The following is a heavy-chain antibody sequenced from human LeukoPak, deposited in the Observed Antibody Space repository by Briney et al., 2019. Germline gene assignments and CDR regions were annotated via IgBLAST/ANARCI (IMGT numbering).Heavy chain of an antibody. CDR3: ARHDTPQGWLQLHWYFDY. D-gene: IGHD5-24*01. CDR1: GGSISSSSYY. CDR2: IYYSGST. J-gene: IGHJ4*02. Sequence: SETLSLTCTVSGGSISSSSYYWGWIRQPPGKGLEWIGSIYYSGSTYYNPSLKSRVTISVDTSKNQFSLKLSSVTAADTAVYYCARHDTPQGWLQLHWYFDYWGQGTLVTVSS. V-gene: IGHV4-39*01.